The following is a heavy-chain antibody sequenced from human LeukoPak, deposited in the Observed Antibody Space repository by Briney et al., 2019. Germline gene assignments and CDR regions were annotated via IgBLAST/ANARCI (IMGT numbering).Heavy chain of an antibody. CDR1: GGSFSGYY. V-gene: IGHV4-34*01. D-gene: IGHD2-15*01. CDR2: INHSGST. CDR3: ARGAPHGYCSGGSCYSDY. Sequence: SETLSLSCAVSGGSFSGYYWSWIRQPPGKGLEWIWEINHSGSTNYYPSPKSRGIISVDTSKNHFALKLSSLTAADTAVYYCARGAPHGYCSGGSCYSDYCGQGTLVTVSS. J-gene: IGHJ4*02.